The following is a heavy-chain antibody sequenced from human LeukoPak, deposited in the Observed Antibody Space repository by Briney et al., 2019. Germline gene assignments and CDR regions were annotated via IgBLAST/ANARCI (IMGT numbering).Heavy chain of an antibody. CDR1: GGTFSSYA. J-gene: IGHJ4*02. CDR2: IIPIFGTA. Sequence: SVKVSCKASGGTFSSYAISWVRQAPGQGLEWMGGIIPIFGTANYAQKFQGRVTITADESTSTAYMELSSLRSEDTAVYYCARDRGYGGNPRYFDYWRQGTLVTVSS. CDR3: ARDRGYGGNPRYFDY. V-gene: IGHV1-69*13. D-gene: IGHD4-23*01.